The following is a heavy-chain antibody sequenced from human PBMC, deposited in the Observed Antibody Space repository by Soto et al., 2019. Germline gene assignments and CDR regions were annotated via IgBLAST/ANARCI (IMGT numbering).Heavy chain of an antibody. V-gene: IGHV4-39*01. J-gene: IGHJ4*02. CDR1: DDSISRSSFC. Sequence: SETLSLTCSVADDSISRSSFCWGWLRQPPGKGLEWIGNFCNSITTSYSNPSLQSRVTFSVDTSKRQFSLRLASATAADTAVYYCVRLDNTGRYQSFHYWSPGTLVTVS. D-gene: IGHD1-26*01. CDR3: VRLDNTGRYQSFHY. CDR2: FCNSITTS.